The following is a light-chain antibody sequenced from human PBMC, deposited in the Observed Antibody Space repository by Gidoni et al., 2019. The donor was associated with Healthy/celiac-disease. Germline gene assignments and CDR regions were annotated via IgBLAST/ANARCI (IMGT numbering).Light chain of an antibody. CDR1: QRVSSY. V-gene: IGKV3-11*01. CDR3: QQRSNWPPIT. Sequence: EIVLTQSPATLSLSPGARATLSCRASQRVSSYLAWYQQKPGQAPRLLIYDASNRATGIPARFSGSGSGTDFTLTISGLEPEDFAVYYCQQRSNWPPITFXXXTRLEIK. CDR2: DAS. J-gene: IGKJ5*01.